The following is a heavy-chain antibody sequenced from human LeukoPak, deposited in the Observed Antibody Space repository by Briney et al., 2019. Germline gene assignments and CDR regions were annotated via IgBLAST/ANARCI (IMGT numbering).Heavy chain of an antibody. CDR2: ISGGGEAT. V-gene: IGHV3-23*01. CDR3: ARDYADYVGYFFFDY. D-gene: IGHD4-17*01. Sequence: GGSLRLSCAASGFTFNNYAMNWVRQAPGKGLEWVSSISGGGEATYYADSAKGRFTISRDNSQNTLYLQMNSLRAEDTAVYYCARDYADYVGYFFFDYWGQGTLVTVSS. J-gene: IGHJ4*02. CDR1: GFTFNNYA.